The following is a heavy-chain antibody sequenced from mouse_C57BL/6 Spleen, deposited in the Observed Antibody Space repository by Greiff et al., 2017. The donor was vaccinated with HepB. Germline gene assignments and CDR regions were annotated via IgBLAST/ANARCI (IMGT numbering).Heavy chain of an antibody. V-gene: IGHV1-4*01. CDR2: INPSSGYT. J-gene: IGHJ1*03. CDR3: ARRFITTVRGYFDV. D-gene: IGHD1-1*01. Sequence: QVQLQQSGAELARPGASVKMSCKASGYTFTSYTMHWVKQRPGQGLEWIGYINPSSGYTKYNQKFKDKATLTADKSSSTAYMQLSSLTSEDSAVYYCARRFITTVRGYFDVWGTGTTVTVSS. CDR1: GYTFTSYT.